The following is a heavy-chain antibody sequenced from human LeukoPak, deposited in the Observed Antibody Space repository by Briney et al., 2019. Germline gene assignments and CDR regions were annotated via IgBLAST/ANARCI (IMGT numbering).Heavy chain of an antibody. CDR3: ARDRWVAADFHYYYAMDV. CDR1: GFTFSSHW. CDR2: INGDGGST. D-gene: IGHD6-25*01. V-gene: IGHV3-74*01. J-gene: IGHJ6*02. Sequence: GGPLRLSCAASGFTFSSHWMHWVRQPPGKGLVWVSRINGDGGSTNYADSVKGRFTISRDNAKNTLYLQVNSLRVEDTAIYYSARDRWVAADFHYYYAMDVWGQGTTVTVSS.